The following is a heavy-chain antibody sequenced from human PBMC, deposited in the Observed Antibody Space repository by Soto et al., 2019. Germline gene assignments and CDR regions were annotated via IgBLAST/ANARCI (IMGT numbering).Heavy chain of an antibody. CDR2: ISYDGSNK. CDR1: GFTFSSYG. D-gene: IGHD4-17*01. V-gene: IGHV3-30*18. CDR3: AKELTTVTDTSYYYYYGMDV. J-gene: IGHJ6*02. Sequence: PGGSLRLSCAASGFTFSSYGMHWVRQAPGKGLEWVAVISYDGSNKYYADSVKGRFTISRDNSKNTLYLQMNSLRAEDTAVYYCAKELTTVTDTSYYYYYGMDVWGQGTTVTVSS.